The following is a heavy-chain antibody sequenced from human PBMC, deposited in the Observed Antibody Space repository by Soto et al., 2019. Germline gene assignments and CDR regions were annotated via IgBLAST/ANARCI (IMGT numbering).Heavy chain of an antibody. V-gene: IGHV3-66*01. J-gene: IGHJ4*02. CDR2: VYSGGTT. Sequence: GGSLRLSCAASGFTVSTYYMNWVRQAPGEGLEWVSVVYSGGTTYYADSVRGRFTISRDNSKNTLFLQMSSLRAEDTAVYYCARGRSASSDFDYWGQGTLVTVSS. D-gene: IGHD3-10*01. CDR3: ARGRSASSDFDY. CDR1: GFTVSTYY.